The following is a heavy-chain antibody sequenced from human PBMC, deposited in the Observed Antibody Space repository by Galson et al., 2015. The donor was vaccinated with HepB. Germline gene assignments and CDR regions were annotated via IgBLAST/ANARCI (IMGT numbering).Heavy chain of an antibody. V-gene: IGHV1-3*01. CDR1: GYTFTSYA. Sequence: SVKVSCKASGYTFTSYAMHWVRQAPGQRLEWMGWINAGNGNTKYSQKFQGRVTITRDTSASTAYMELSSLRSEDTAVYYCAREGDEYYYYYYGMDVWGQGTTVTVSS. CDR2: INAGNGNT. J-gene: IGHJ6*02. CDR3: AREGDEYYYYYYGMDV.